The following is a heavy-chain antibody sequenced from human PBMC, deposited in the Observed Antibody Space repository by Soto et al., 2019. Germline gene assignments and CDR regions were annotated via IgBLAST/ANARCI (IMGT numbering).Heavy chain of an antibody. V-gene: IGHV3-30-3*01. CDR1: GFTFSSYA. J-gene: IGHJ6*02. CDR3: ARARGSGGSLGDYYYGMDV. Sequence: QVQLVESGGGVVQPGRSLRLSCAASGFTFSSYAMHWVRQAPGKGLEWVAVISYDGINKYYADSVTGQCTISRDNYKNTLYLQMTSLGSEYTAVYSCARARGSGGSLGDYYYGMDVWGHGTTVTVSS. CDR2: ISYDGINK. D-gene: IGHD2-15*01.